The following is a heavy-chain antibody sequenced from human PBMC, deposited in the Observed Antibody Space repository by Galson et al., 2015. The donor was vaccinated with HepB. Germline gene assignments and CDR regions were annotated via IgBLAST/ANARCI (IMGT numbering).Heavy chain of an antibody. CDR3: ARVIRNDYYDGNGYADY. CDR2: ISTSGTYT. J-gene: IGHJ4*02. CDR1: GFTFSDYY. D-gene: IGHD3-22*01. Sequence: LRLSCAASGFTFSDYYMSWIRQAPGKGLEWVSYISTSGTYTNNADSVKGRFTISRDNAKNSLYLQMNSLRAEDTAVYYCARVIRNDYYDGNGYADYWGQGTLVTVSS. V-gene: IGHV3-11*05.